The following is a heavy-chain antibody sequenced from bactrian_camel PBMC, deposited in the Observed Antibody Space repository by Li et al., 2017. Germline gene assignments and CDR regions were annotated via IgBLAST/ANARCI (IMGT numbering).Heavy chain of an antibody. CDR2: IATGSGNT. J-gene: IGHJ6*01. Sequence: HVQLVESGGGSVQPGGSLTLSCVVNGTTTSPNCLGWFRQAAGKEREAVARIATGSGNTYYADSVKGRFTISQDNAKNVVYLQMNSLKSEDTALYYCATRKDFAFGYWGQGTQVTVS. V-gene: IGHV3S54*01. D-gene: IGHD5*01. CDR1: GTTTSPNC. CDR3: ATRKDFAFGY.